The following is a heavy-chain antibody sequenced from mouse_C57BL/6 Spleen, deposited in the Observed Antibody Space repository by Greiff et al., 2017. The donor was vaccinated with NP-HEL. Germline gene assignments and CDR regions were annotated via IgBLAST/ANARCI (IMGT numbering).Heavy chain of an antibody. J-gene: IGHJ2*01. V-gene: IGHV1-19*01. Sequence: EVQLQQSGPVLVKPGASVKMSCKASGYTFTDYYMNWVKQSHGKSLEWIGVINPYNGGTSYNQKFKGKATLTVDKSSSTAYMELNSLTSEDSAVYYCARRPQPLYFDYWGQGTTLTVSS. D-gene: IGHD6-1*01. CDR3: ARRPQPLYFDY. CDR1: GYTFTDYY. CDR2: INPYNGGT.